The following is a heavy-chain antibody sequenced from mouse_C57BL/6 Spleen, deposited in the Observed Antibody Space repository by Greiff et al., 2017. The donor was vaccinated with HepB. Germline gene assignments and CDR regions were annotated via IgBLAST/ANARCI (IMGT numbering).Heavy chain of an antibody. J-gene: IGHJ4*01. V-gene: IGHV1-82*01. CDR1: GYAFSSSW. CDR2: IYPGDGDT. D-gene: IGHD2-4*01. Sequence: QVQLQQSGPELVKPGASVKISCKASGYAFSSSWMNWVKQRPGKGLEWIGRIYPGDGDTNYNGKFKGKATLTADKSSSTAYMQLSSLTSEDSAVYCCARGGLRWGYAMDYWGQGTSVTVSS. CDR3: ARGGLRWGYAMDY.